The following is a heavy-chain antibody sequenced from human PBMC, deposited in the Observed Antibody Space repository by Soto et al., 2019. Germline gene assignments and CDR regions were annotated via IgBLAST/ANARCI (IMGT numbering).Heavy chain of an antibody. J-gene: IGHJ6*02. D-gene: IGHD5-12*01. CDR3: ARGASTITYGMDV. V-gene: IGHV4-61*01. CDR2: IYYSGST. CDR1: GGSVSSGSYY. Sequence: SETLSLTCTVSGGSVSSGSYYWSWIRQPPGKGLEWIGYIYYSGSTNYNPSLKSRVTISVDTSKNQFSLKLSSVTAADTAVYYCARGASTITYGMDVWGQGTTVTVSS.